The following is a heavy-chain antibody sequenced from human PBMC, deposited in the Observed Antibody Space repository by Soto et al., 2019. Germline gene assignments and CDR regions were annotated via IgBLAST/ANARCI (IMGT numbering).Heavy chain of an antibody. CDR2: IKQDGGEK. J-gene: IGHJ5*02. D-gene: IGHD6-19*01. V-gene: IGHV3-7*01. CDR3: ARGRLLYCSGYSVGWLDP. Sequence: GGSLRLSCAASGFTFSSYWMSWVLQAPGKGLEWVANIKQDGGEKYYVDSVKGRFTISRDNAKNSLYLQMNSLRAEDTAIYYGARGRLLYCSGYSVGWLDPSGPAPHVTV. CDR1: GFTFSSYW.